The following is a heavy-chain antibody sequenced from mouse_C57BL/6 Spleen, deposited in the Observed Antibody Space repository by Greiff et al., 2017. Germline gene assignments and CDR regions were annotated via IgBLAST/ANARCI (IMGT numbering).Heavy chain of an antibody. CDR1: GYTFTSYW. D-gene: IGHD1-1*01. Sequence: QVQLQQPGAELVQPGASVKLSCTASGYTFTSYWMHWVKQRPGRGLEWIGRIDPNSGGTKYNEKFKSKATLTVDKPSSTAYMQLSSLTSEDSAVYYCARDYGSSLYYAMDYWGQGTSVTVSS. J-gene: IGHJ4*01. CDR2: IDPNSGGT. V-gene: IGHV1-72*01. CDR3: ARDYGSSLYYAMDY.